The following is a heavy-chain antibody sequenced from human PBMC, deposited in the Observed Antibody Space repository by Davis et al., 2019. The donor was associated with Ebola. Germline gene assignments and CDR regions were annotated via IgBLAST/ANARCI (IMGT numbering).Heavy chain of an antibody. CDR3: ARPAGSGVVTYDH. Sequence: HTAGSLSLSCVVSGLTFSSYWMDWVRHAPGKGLVWVSRINSNESSSYADSVKGRFTISRDKAKNTVYLQMNSLRAEDTAVYYCARPAGSGVVTYDHWGQGTLVTVSS. D-gene: IGHD3-3*01. J-gene: IGHJ4*02. V-gene: IGHV3-74*01. CDR1: GLTFSSYW. CDR2: INSNESS.